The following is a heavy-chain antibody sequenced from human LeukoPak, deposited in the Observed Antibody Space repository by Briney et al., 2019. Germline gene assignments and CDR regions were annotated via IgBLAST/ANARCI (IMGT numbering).Heavy chain of an antibody. CDR1: GGSVSSGSYY. J-gene: IGHJ5*02. CDR2: IYYSGST. V-gene: IGHV4-61*01. Sequence: SETLSLTCTVSGGSVSSGSYYWSWIRQPPRKGLEWIGYIYYSGSTNYNPSLKSRVTISVDTSKNQFSLKLSSVTAADTAVYYCARGGVAGTSCWFDPWGQGTLVTVSS. CDR3: ARGGVAGTSCWFDP. D-gene: IGHD6-19*01.